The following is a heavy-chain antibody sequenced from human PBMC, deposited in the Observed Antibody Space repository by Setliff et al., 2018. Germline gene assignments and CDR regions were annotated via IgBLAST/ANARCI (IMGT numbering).Heavy chain of an antibody. D-gene: IGHD5-12*01. CDR3: ARDPASSGYDTYYYYYYGMDV. V-gene: IGHV1-3*01. CDR1: GYTFTSYA. J-gene: IGHJ6*02. CDR2: INAGNGNT. Sequence: ASVKVSCKASGYTFTSYAMHWVHQAPGQRLEWMGWINAGNGNTKYSQKFQGRVTITRDTSASTDYMELSSLRSEDTAVYYCARDPASSGYDTYYYYYYGMDVWGQGTTVTVSS.